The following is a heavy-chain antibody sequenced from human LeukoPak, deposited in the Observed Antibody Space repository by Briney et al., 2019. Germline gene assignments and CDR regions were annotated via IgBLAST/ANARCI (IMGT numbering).Heavy chain of an antibody. Sequence: GGSLRLSCAASGFTFSSYSMNWVRQGPGKGLEWVSGISASGGSTYHADSVKGRFTVSRDNSKNTLYLQMNSLRAEDTAVYYCVKGRYYDFWSGYSLFDYWGQGTLVTVSS. CDR1: GFTFSSYS. CDR2: ISASGGST. V-gene: IGHV3-23*01. D-gene: IGHD3-3*01. J-gene: IGHJ4*02. CDR3: VKGRYYDFWSGYSLFDY.